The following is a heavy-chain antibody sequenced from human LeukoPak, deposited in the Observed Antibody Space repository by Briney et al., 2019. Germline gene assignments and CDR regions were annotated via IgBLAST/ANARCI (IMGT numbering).Heavy chain of an antibody. Sequence: GGSLRLSCAASGFTVSSNYMSWVRQAPGKGLEWVSVIYSGGSTYYADSVKGRFTISRDNSKNTLYLQMNSLRAEDTAVYYCARENGDQRITGTQPYYYYYYMDVWGKGTTVTVSS. CDR1: GFTVSSNY. D-gene: IGHD1-7*01. CDR3: ARENGDQRITGTQPYYYYYYMDV. J-gene: IGHJ6*03. CDR2: IYSGGST. V-gene: IGHV3-53*01.